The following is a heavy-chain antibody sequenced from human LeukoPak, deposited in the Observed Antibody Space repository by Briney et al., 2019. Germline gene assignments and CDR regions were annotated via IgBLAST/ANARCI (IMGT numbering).Heavy chain of an antibody. Sequence: PGGSLRLSCSASGFTFSTYWMSWVRQAPGKGLEWVANMKRDGSEIYYVDSVRGRFTISRDNAKNSLYLQMSSLRAEDTAVYYCARDLYRSITIFGVADCWGQGTLVTVSS. CDR3: ARDLYRSITIFGVADC. D-gene: IGHD3-3*01. V-gene: IGHV3-7*03. J-gene: IGHJ4*02. CDR2: MKRDGSEI. CDR1: GFTFSTYW.